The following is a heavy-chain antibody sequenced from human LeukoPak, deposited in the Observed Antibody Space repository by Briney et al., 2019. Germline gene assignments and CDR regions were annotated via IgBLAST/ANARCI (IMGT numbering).Heavy chain of an antibody. D-gene: IGHD1-26*01. J-gene: IGHJ4*02. CDR2: ISSSSSYI. CDR1: GFTFSSYS. Sequence: GGSLRLSCAASGFTFSSYSMNWVRQTPGKGLEWVSSISSSSSYIYYADSVKGRFTISRDNAKNSLYLQMNSLRAEDTAVYYCARDRYSGSYPRDFDYWGQGTLVTVSS. CDR3: ARDRYSGSYPRDFDY. V-gene: IGHV3-21*01.